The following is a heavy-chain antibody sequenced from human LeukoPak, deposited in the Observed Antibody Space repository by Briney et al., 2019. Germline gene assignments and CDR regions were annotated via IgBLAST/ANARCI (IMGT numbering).Heavy chain of an antibody. CDR3: ARETTGAGTARPFDY. J-gene: IGHJ4*02. CDR1: GGSISNFY. CDR2: IYTSGST. D-gene: IGHD6-13*01. V-gene: IGHV4-4*07. Sequence: NPSETLSLTCTVSGGSISNFYWSWIGQPAGQALEWIGRIYTSGSTNYNPSLKSRVTMSVDTSKNQFSLKLSSVTAADTAVYYCARETTGAGTARPFDYWGQGTLVTVSS.